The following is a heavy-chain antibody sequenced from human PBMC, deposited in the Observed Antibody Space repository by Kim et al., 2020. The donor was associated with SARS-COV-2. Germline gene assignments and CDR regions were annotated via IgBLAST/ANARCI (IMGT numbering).Heavy chain of an antibody. CDR2: IIPILGIA. D-gene: IGHD5-18*01. CDR3: ASPTLPDTAMVTSRGHYYYGMDV. V-gene: IGHV1-69*02. Sequence: SVKVSCKASGGTFSSYTISWVRQSPGQGLEWMGRIIPILGIANYAQKFQGRVTITADKSTSTAYMELSSLRSEDTAVYYCASPTLPDTAMVTSRGHYYYGMDVWGQGTTVTVSS. CDR1: GGTFSSYT. J-gene: IGHJ6*02.